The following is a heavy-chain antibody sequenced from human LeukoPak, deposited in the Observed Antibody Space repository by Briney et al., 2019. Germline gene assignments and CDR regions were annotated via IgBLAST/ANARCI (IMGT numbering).Heavy chain of an antibody. Sequence: PSETLSLTCTVSGGSISSYYWSWIRQPPGKGLEWIGYIYYSGSTNYNPSLKSRVTISVDTSKNQFSLKLSSVTAADTAVYYCARDGYGGVLDYWGQGTLVTVSS. V-gene: IGHV4-59*01. CDR1: GGSISSYY. D-gene: IGHD4-23*01. J-gene: IGHJ4*02. CDR2: IYYSGST. CDR3: ARDGYGGVLDY.